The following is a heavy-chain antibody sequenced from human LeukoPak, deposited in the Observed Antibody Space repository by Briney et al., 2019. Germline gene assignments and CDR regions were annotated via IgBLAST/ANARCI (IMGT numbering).Heavy chain of an antibody. V-gene: IGHV1-69*04. J-gene: IGHJ4*02. CDR1: GYTFTSHG. D-gene: IGHD3-9*01. CDR2: IIPILGIA. CDR3: AVDFVWSSIALY. Sequence: SVKVSCKASGYTFTSHGISWVRQAPGQGLEWMGRIIPILGIANYAQKFQGRVTITADKSTSTAYMELSSLRSEDTAVYYCAVDFVWSSIALYWGQGTLVTVSS.